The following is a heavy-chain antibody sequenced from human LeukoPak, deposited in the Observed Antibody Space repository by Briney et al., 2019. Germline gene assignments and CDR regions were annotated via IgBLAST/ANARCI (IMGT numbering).Heavy chain of an antibody. J-gene: IGHJ6*02. CDR1: GYTFTGYY. CDR3: ARDLVRTTYYYDSSGYRYYYYYGMDV. D-gene: IGHD3-22*01. V-gene: IGHV1-2*02. Sequence: AASVKVSCKASGYTFTGYYMHWVRQAPGQGLEWMGWMNPNSGGTNYAQKFQGRVTMTRDTSISTAYMELSRLRSDDTAVYYCARDLVRTTYYYDSSGYRYYYYYGMDVWGQGTTVTVSS. CDR2: MNPNSGGT.